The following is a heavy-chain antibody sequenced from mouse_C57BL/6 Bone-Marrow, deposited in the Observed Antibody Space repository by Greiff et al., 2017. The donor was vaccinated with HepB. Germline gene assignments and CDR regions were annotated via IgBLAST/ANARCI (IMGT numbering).Heavy chain of an antibody. J-gene: IGHJ1*03. CDR3: ARFWLLWYFDV. CDR1: GYTFTSYW. D-gene: IGHD2-3*01. CDR2: IHPNSGST. V-gene: IGHV1-64*01. Sequence: QVQLQQPGAELVKPGASVKLSCKASGYTFTSYWMHWVKQRPGQGLEWIGMIHPNSGSTNYNEKFKSKATLTVDKSSSTAYMQLSSLPSEDSAVYYCARFWLLWYFDVWGTGTTVTVSS.